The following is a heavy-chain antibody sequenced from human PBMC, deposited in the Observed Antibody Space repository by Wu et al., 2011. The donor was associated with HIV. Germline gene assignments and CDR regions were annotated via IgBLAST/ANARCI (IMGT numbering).Heavy chain of an antibody. CDR3: ARGVPYYYESSGYSSSVPVLLDV. V-gene: IGHV1-69*18. J-gene: IGHJ6*02. CDR2: IIPIIGPA. Sequence: QVQLVQSGAEMKKPGSSVKVSCKASGGTFSTYAISWVRQAPGEGLEWMGRIIPIIGPANYAQKFQGRVTITADESTSTAYMELSSLRSEDTAVYYCARGVPYYYESSGYSSSVPVLLDVWGRRDHGHRLL. D-gene: IGHD3-22*01. CDR1: GGTFSTYA.